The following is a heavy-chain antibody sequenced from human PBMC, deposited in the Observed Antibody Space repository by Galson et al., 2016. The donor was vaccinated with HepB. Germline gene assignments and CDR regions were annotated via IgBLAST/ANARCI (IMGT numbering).Heavy chain of an antibody. CDR1: GFTLTASA. D-gene: IGHD4/OR15-4a*01. V-gene: IGHV3-48*02. CDR2: IGATNGAI. CDR3: AGESGASWCLIDY. J-gene: IGHJ4*02. Sequence: SLRLSCAVSGFTLTASAMNWVRQAPGKGLEWIAYIGATNGAIFYADSVKGRFTISKDNAKDSLFLQMNNLGDDDTAVYYCAGESGASWCLIDYWGQGTLVTVSS.